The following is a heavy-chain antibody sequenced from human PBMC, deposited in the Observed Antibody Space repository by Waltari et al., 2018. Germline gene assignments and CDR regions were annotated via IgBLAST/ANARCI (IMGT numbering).Heavy chain of an antibody. Sequence: QVQLQESGPGLVKPSETLSLTCAVSGYSIRSGYYWGWIRQPPGKGLAWIGSIYHSGITYYNPSLKSRVTISVDTSKNQFSLKLSSVTAADTAVYYCARRAAIAATGPTYYMDVWGKGTTVTVSS. D-gene: IGHD6-13*01. J-gene: IGHJ6*03. CDR3: ARRAAIAATGPTYYMDV. CDR1: GYSIRSGYY. CDR2: IYHSGIT. V-gene: IGHV4-38-2*01.